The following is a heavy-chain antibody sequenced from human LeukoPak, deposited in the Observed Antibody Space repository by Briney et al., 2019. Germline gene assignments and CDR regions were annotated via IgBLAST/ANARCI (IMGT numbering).Heavy chain of an antibody. CDR3: ARAEIIGEFDY. V-gene: IGHV4-34*01. Sequence: SETLSLTCAVYGGTFSGYYWSWVRQPPGKGLEWIAEINHSGSTNYNPSLKSRVTVSVDTSKNQFSLKLSSVTAADTAVYYCARAEIIGEFDYWGQGTLVTVSS. D-gene: IGHD7-27*01. J-gene: IGHJ4*02. CDR1: GGTFSGYY. CDR2: INHSGST.